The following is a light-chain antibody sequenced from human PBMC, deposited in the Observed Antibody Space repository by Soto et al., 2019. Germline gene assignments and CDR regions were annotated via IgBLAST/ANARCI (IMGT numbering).Light chain of an antibody. J-gene: IGKJ1*01. CDR1: QAIRND. CDR3: LHDYSYPRT. V-gene: IGKV1-6*01. Sequence: AIQMTQSPSSLSASVGDRVIITLGESQAIRNDLGWYQQKPGKAPKLLIYTASTLQSGVPSRFSGSGSGADFTLTIRSLQPEDSATYSCLHDYSYPRTFGQGTKVDIK. CDR2: TAS.